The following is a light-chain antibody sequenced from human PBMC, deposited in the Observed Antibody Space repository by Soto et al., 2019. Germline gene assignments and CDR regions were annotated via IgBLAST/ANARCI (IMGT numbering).Light chain of an antibody. J-gene: IGKJ5*01. V-gene: IGKV3-20*01. CDR1: QSVSSSY. CDR3: RQHGSSPPIT. Sequence: IVVTQSPGTLSLSPWESATLSCRASQSVSSSYLAWYQQKPGQAPRLLLSGASSRATGIPERISGGGSGTDFSPLISRREAPVFSAYYCRQHGSSPPITFGQGTRLEIK. CDR2: GAS.